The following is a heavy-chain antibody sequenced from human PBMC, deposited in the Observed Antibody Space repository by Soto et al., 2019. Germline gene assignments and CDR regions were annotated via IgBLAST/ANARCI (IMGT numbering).Heavy chain of an antibody. J-gene: IGHJ5*02. CDR3: ARDRYCSGGSCYFRNWFDP. V-gene: IGHV1-18*01. CDR1: GYTFTSYG. D-gene: IGHD2-15*01. CDR2: ISAYNGNT. Sequence: ASVKVSCKASGYTFTSYGISWVRQAPGQGLEWMGWISAYNGNTNYAQKLQGRVTMTTDTSTSTAYTELRSLRSDDTAVYYCARDRYCSGGSCYFRNWFDPWGQGTLVTVSS.